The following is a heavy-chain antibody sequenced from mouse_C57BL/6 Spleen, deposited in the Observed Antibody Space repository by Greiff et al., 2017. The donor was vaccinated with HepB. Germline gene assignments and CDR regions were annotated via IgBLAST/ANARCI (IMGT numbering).Heavy chain of an antibody. D-gene: IGHD4-1*01. CDR3: ARDPRELGPFAY. CDR1: GFTFSSYA. J-gene: IGHJ3*01. V-gene: IGHV5-4*01. Sequence: EVQLVESGGGLVKPGGSLKLSCAASGFTFSSYAMSWVRQTPEKRLEWVATISDGGSYTYYPDNVKGRFTISRDNAKNNLYLQMSHLKSEDTAMYYCARDPRELGPFAYWGQGTLVTVSA. CDR2: ISDGGSYT.